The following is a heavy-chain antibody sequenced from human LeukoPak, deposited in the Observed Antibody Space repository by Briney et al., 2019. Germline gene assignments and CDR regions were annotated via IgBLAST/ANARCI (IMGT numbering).Heavy chain of an antibody. D-gene: IGHD3-3*01. CDR3: ARDIDFWSGYYKDKNWFDP. CDR2: IIPIIGTA. Sequence: SVKVSCKASGGTFSSYAISWVRQAPGQGLEWMGGIIPIIGTANYAQKFQGRVTITADESTSTAYMELSSLRSEDTAVYYCARDIDFWSGYYKDKNWFDPWGQGTLVTVSS. CDR1: GGTFSSYA. V-gene: IGHV1-69*13. J-gene: IGHJ5*02.